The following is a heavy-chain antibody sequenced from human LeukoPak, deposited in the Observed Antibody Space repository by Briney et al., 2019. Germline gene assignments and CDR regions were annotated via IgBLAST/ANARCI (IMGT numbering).Heavy chain of an antibody. CDR1: GYTFTSYY. D-gene: IGHD4-17*01. Sequence: ASVKVSCKASGYTFTSYYMHWVRQAPGQGLEWMGIINPSGGSTSYAQKFHGWVTMTRDTSISTAYMELSRLRSDDTAVYYCARVGNYGDYEGWFDPWGQGTLVTVSS. J-gene: IGHJ5*02. CDR3: ARVGNYGDYEGWFDP. CDR2: INPSGGST. V-gene: IGHV1-46*01.